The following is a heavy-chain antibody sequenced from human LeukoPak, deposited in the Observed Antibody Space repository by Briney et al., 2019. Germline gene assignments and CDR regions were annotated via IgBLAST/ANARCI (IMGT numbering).Heavy chain of an antibody. CDR2: IVWNGGST. D-gene: IGHD2-21*02. J-gene: IGHJ5*02. Sequence: PGGSLRLSCAASGLTFDDYGMDWVRQAPGKGLEWVSGIVWNGGSTNYADSVKGRFTISRDNAKNSLYLQMNSLRVEDTAFYYCVRDSPKTAGTYNWFDTWGRGTLVTVSS. CDR3: VRDSPKTAGTYNWFDT. V-gene: IGHV3-20*04. CDR1: GLTFDDYG.